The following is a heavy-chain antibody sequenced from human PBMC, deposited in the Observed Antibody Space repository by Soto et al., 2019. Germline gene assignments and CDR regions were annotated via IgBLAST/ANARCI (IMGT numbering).Heavy chain of an antibody. CDR1: GFTFSTYA. J-gene: IGHJ2*01. V-gene: IGHV3-23*01. CDR2: ISGNGGTT. Sequence: GGSLRLSCAASGFTFSTYAMTWVRQAPGKGLEWVSTISGNGGTTYYADSVKGRFTISRDNSKDTLYLQMNTLRAEDTAVYYCAKANGDYSWRYFDLWGRGTLVTVSS. D-gene: IGHD4-17*01. CDR3: AKANGDYSWRYFDL.